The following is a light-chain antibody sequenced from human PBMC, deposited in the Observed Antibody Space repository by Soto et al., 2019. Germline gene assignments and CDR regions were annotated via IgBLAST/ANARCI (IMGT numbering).Light chain of an antibody. Sequence: QSALTQPASVSGSPGQSITISCTGTSTDVGNYNLVSWYQQHPGKAPKVMIYEGTKRPAGVSNRFSGSKSGNTASLTISGLQAEDKADYYCCSYAGSGTYVFGPGTKVTVL. J-gene: IGLJ1*01. CDR3: CSYAGSGTYV. CDR2: EGT. CDR1: STDVGNYNL. V-gene: IGLV2-23*01.